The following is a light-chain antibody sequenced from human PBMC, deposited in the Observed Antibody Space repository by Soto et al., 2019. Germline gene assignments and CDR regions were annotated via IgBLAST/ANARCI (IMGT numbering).Light chain of an antibody. CDR2: KAS. V-gene: IGKV1-5*03. J-gene: IGKJ1*01. CDR3: QQYNGFWT. Sequence: DIHMTQSPSTLSASVGDKVTITYRASQSISSWLAWYQQKPGKAPKLLIYKASSLESGVPSRFGGSGSGTEFTLTISSLQPDDFATYYCQQYNGFWTFGQGTKV. CDR1: QSISSW.